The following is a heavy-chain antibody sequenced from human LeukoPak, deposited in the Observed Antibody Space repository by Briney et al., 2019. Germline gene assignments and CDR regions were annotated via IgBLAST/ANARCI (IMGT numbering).Heavy chain of an antibody. J-gene: IGHJ4*02. CDR2: FRSKTDGGTI. Sequence: GRSLRLSCAASGFTFSNAWMSWVRQAPGKGLEWVGRFRSKTDGGTIDYAAPVKGRFTISRDDSRNTLYLQMNSLKTEDTAVYYCTAVIMGAPKDDYWGQGTLVTVSS. D-gene: IGHD1-26*01. CDR1: GFTFSNAW. CDR3: TAVIMGAPKDDY. V-gene: IGHV3-15*05.